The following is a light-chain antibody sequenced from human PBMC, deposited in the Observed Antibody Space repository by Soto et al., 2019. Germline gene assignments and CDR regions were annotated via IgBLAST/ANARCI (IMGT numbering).Light chain of an antibody. CDR3: QQYYSYPRT. J-gene: IGKJ1*01. CDR2: AAS. V-gene: IGKV1-8*01. Sequence: AIRMTQSPSSFSASTGDRVTITCRASQGISSYLAWYQQKPGKVPKRLIYAASTLQSRVPSRFSGSGSGTDCTLTISCLQSEDYATYYCQQYYSYPRTFGQGTKVEIK. CDR1: QGISSY.